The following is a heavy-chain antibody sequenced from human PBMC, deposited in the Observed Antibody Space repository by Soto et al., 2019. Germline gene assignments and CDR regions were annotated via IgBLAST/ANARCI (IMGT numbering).Heavy chain of an antibody. V-gene: IGHV1-69*12. CDR2: IIPIFGTA. CDR1: GGTFSSYA. J-gene: IGHJ6*02. CDR3: ARDLPEMATTKVIYGMDV. D-gene: IGHD5-12*01. Sequence: QVQLVQSGAEVKKPGSSVKVSWKASGGTFSSYAISWVRQAPGQGLEWMGGIIPIFGTADYAQKFQGRVTITADESTSTAYMELSSLRSEDTAVYYCARDLPEMATTKVIYGMDVWGQGTTVTVSS.